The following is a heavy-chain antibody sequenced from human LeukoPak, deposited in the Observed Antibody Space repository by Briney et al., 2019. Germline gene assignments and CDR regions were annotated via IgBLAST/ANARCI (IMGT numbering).Heavy chain of an antibody. CDR3: ARDSPAASRWFDP. CDR2: ISSSGSTI. CDR1: GFTFSDYY. Sequence: GGSLRLSCAASGFTFSDYYMSWIRQAPGKGLEWVSYISSSGSTIYYADSVKGRFTISRGNAKNSLYLQMNSLRAEDTAVYYCARDSPAASRWFDPWGQGTLVTVSS. J-gene: IGHJ5*02. D-gene: IGHD2-2*01. V-gene: IGHV3-11*01.